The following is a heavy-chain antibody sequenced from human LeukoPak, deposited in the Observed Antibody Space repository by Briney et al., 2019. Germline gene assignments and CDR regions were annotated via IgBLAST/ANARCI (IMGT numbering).Heavy chain of an antibody. CDR3: ARSGDGNMDV. CDR2: IYYSGST. V-gene: IGHV4-39*01. D-gene: IGHD3-10*01. Sequence: PSETLSLTCTVSGGSISSSSYYWGWIRQPPGKGLEWIGSIYYSGSTYYNPSLKSRVTISVDTSKNQFSLKLSSVTAADTAVYYCARSGDGNMDVWGKGTTVTVSS. CDR1: GGSISSSSYY. J-gene: IGHJ6*03.